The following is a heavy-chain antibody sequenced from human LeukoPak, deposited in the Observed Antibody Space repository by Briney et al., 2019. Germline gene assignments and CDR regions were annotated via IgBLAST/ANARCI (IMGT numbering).Heavy chain of an antibody. V-gene: IGHV3-43*02. CDR1: GFTFSDYA. D-gene: IGHD3-10*01. CDR2: ISTNGDST. CDR3: AKDYYGSGSYTSYFDY. Sequence: PGGSLRLSCTASGFTFSDYAMSWVRQAPGKGLEWVSTISTNGDSTYYADSVKGRFTISRDNSKNSLYLQMNSLRTEDTALYYCAKDYYGSGSYTSYFDYWGQGTLVTVSS. J-gene: IGHJ4*02.